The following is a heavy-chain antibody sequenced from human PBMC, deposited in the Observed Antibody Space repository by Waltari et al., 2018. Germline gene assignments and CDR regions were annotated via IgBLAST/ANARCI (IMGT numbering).Heavy chain of an antibody. D-gene: IGHD1-1*01. CDR1: GYSISSGYY. V-gene: IGHV4-38-2*01. CDR3: ARQELERRSSDY. Sequence: QVQLQESGPGLVKPSETLSLTCAVSGYSISSGYYWGWIRQPPGKGLEWIGSIYHSGSTYYNPSLKSRVTRSVDTSKNQFSLKLSSVTAADTAVYYCARQELERRSSDYWGQGTLVTVSS. CDR2: IYHSGST. J-gene: IGHJ4*02.